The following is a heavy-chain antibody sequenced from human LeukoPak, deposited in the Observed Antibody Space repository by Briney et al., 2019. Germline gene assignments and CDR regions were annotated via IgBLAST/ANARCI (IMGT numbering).Heavy chain of an antibody. CDR3: ARHDYVDYPCDY. J-gene: IGHJ4*02. CDR2: IYPADSDT. V-gene: IGHV5-51*01. D-gene: IGHD4-17*01. CDR1: GYNFATHW. Sequence: GESLKISCKGSGYNFATHWIGWVRQMPGKGLEWMGIIYPADSDTRYSPSFQGQVTISADKSINTAYLQWSSLKASDTAMYYCARHDYVDYPCDYWGQGTLVTVSS.